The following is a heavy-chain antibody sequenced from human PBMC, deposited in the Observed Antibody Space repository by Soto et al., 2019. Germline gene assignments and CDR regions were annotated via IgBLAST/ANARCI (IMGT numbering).Heavy chain of an antibody. CDR3: AKSLTASNFRLDV. V-gene: IGHV3-23*01. CDR2: ISGGGGAK. Sequence: LRLSCTASVFTFNSYFMSWVRQAPGEGLEWISAISGGGGAKYYSDSVKGRFTISRDNSNNTLYLQMNSLRADDTAVYYCAKSLTASNFRLDVWGHGTRVTVSS. CDR1: VFTFNSYF. J-gene: IGHJ6*02. D-gene: IGHD7-27*01.